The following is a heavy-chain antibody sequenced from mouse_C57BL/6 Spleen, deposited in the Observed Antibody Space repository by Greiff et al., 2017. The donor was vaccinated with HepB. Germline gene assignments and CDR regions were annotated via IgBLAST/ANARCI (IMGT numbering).Heavy chain of an antibody. D-gene: IGHD1-1*01. CDR2: IDPANGNT. CDR1: GFNIKNTY. CDR3: ASLGTTVVADFDY. J-gene: IGHJ2*01. V-gene: IGHV14-3*01. Sequence: VQLKESVAELVRPGASVKLSCTASGFNIKNTYMHWVKQRPEQGLEWIGRIDPANGNTKFAPKFQGKATITADTSSNTAYLQLSSLTSEDTAIYYCASLGTTVVADFDYWGQGTTLTVSS.